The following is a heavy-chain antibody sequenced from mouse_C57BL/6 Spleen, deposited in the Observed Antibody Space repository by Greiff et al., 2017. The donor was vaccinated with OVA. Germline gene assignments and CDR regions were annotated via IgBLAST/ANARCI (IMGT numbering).Heavy chain of an antibody. CDR3: ARVDDSYTFDY. J-gene: IGHJ2*01. CDR1: GYTFTSYG. Sequence: QVQLKQSGAELARPGASVKLSCKASGYTFTSYGISWVKQRPGQGLEWIGEIYPRSGNTYYNEKFKGKATLTADKSSSTAYMELRSLTSEDSAVYFCARVDDSYTFDYWGQGTTLTVSS. CDR2: IYPRSGNT. D-gene: IGHD2-12*01. V-gene: IGHV1-81*01.